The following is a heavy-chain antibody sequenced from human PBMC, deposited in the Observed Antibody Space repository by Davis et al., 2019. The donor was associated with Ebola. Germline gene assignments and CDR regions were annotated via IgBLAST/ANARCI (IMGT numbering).Heavy chain of an antibody. D-gene: IGHD4-17*01. J-gene: IGHJ6*02. V-gene: IGHV1-69*06. CDR3: ARQTKVTPAYYYHGMDV. Sequence: SVKVSCKASGDTFTPYAINWVRQAPGQGLEWVGGIIPMFSKADYAPKFQGRVTITADKSTTTAYMELSSLKSEDTAVYYCARQTKVTPAYYYHGMDVWGQGTTVTVSS. CDR1: GDTFTPYA. CDR2: IIPMFSKA.